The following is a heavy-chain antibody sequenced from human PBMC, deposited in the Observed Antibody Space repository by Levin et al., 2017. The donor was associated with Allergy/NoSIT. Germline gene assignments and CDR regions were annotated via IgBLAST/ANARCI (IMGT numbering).Heavy chain of an antibody. CDR1: GFSLSTSGVG. CDR3: AQVHSYGSGLNWFDP. J-gene: IGHJ5*02. Sequence: SGPTLVKPTQTLTLTCSFSGFSLSTSGVGVGWVRQPPGKALEWLALIYWDDDRRYSPSLKSRLAITKDTYENQVVLRMTNVDPVDTATFFCAQVHSYGSGLNWFDPWGQGILVTVSS. V-gene: IGHV2-5*02. D-gene: IGHD3-10*01. CDR2: IYWDDDR.